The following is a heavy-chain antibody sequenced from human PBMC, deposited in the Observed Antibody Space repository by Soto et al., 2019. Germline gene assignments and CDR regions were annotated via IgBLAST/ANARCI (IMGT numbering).Heavy chain of an antibody. V-gene: IGHV4-34*01. D-gene: IGHD5-18*01. CDR1: GGPFRGYY. CDR2: INHSGST. CDR3: ARDSGYSYGPLDY. J-gene: IGHJ4*02. Sequence: SETLSLTCAVYGGPFRGYYWSWIRQPPGKGLEWIGEINHSGSTNYNPSLKSRVTMSVDTSKNQFSLKLISVTAEDTAVYYCARDSGYSYGPLDYWGQGTLVTVSS.